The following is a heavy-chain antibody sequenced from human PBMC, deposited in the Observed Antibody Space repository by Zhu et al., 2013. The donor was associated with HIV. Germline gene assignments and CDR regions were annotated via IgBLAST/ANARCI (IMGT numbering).Heavy chain of an antibody. J-gene: IGHJ4*02. CDR2: INAGNGNT. V-gene: IGHV1-3*01. CDR1: GYTFTSYA. D-gene: IGHD3-16*01. CDR3: ARALSHQFYVFDY. Sequence: VQLVQSGAEVKKPGASVKVSCKASGYTFTSYAMHWVRQAPGQRLEWMGWINAGNGNTKYSQKFQGRVTITRDTSASTAYMELSSLRSEDTAVYYCARALSHQFYVFDYWGQGTLAHRLV.